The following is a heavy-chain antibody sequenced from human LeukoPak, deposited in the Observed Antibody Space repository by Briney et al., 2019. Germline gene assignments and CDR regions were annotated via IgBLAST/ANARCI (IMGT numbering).Heavy chain of an antibody. V-gene: IGHV1-69*04. D-gene: IGHD6-13*01. CDR2: IIPILGIA. J-gene: IGHJ4*02. Sequence: PQASVKVSCKASGYTFTSSDINWVRQAPGQGLEWMGRIIPILGIANYAQKFQGRVTITADKSTSTAYMELSSLRSEDTAVYYCARVAAAGTQYYFDYWGQGTLVTVSS. CDR1: GYTFTSSD. CDR3: ARVAAAGTQYYFDY.